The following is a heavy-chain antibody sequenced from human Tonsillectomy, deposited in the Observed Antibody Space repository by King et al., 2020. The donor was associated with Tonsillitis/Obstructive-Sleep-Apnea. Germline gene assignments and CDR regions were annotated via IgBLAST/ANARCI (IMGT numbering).Heavy chain of an antibody. CDR3: ARADILTGYYNPLFAY. D-gene: IGHD3-9*01. V-gene: IGHV4-61*01. J-gene: IGHJ4*02. CDR1: GGSVSSGSYY. Sequence: VQLQESGPGLVKPSETLSLTCTVSGGSVSSGSYYWSWIRQPPGKGLEWIGYIYYSGSTNYNPSLKSRVTISVDTSKNQFSLKLSSVTAADTAVYYCARADILTGYYNPLFAYWGQGTLVTVSS. CDR2: IYYSGST.